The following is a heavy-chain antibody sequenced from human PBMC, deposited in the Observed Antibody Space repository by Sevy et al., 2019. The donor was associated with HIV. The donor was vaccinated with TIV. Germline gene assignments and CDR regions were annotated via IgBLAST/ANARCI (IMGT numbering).Heavy chain of an antibody. V-gene: IGHV4-59*12. J-gene: IGHJ4*02. D-gene: IGHD3-22*01. CDR2: IYYSGST. CDR1: GGSISSYY. Sequence: SETLSLTCTVSGGSISSYYWSWIRQPPGKGLEWIGYIYYSGSTNYNPSLKSRVTISVDTSKNQFSLKLSSVTAVDTAVYYCARLFDGNYYDSSGYYFDYWGQGTLVTVSS. CDR3: ARLFDGNYYDSSGYYFDY.